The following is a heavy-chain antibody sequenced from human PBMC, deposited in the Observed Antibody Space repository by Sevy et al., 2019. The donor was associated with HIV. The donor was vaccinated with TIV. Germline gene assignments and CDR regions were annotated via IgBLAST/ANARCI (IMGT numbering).Heavy chain of an antibody. Sequence: GGSLRLSCAASGFTFSNYDMHWVRQAPGKGLEWVAVISHDERYKNYAESVKVRFTISRDNFKNTLFLQMDSLRPEDTAVYFFARLVSCGGDCSYLDSWGQGALVTVSS. J-gene: IGHJ4*02. CDR2: ISHDERYK. CDR3: ARLVSCGGDCSYLDS. D-gene: IGHD2-21*02. V-gene: IGHV3-30*04. CDR1: GFTFSNYD.